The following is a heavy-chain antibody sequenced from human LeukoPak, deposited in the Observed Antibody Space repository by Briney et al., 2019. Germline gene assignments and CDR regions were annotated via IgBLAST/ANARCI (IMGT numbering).Heavy chain of an antibody. CDR1: GYTFTDYY. V-gene: IGHV1-2*02. CDR3: ARDQSANWFDP. Sequence: ASVKVSCKASGYTFTDYYMYWVRQAPGQGLEWMGWINPNSGGTNYAQKFQGRVTMTRDTSISTAYMELSRLRSDDTAVYYCARDQSANWFDPWGQGTLVTVSS. J-gene: IGHJ5*02. CDR2: INPNSGGT.